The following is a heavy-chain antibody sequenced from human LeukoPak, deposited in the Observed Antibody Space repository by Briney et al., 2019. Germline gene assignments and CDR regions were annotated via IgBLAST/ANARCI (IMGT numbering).Heavy chain of an antibody. V-gene: IGHV4-4*07. D-gene: IGHD1-14*01. CDR1: GGSISSYY. CDR2: IYTSGST. Sequence: PSETLSLTCTVSGGSISSYYWSWIRQPAGKGLEWIGRIYTSGSTNYNPSLKSRVTMSVDTSKNQFSLKLSSVTAADTAVYYCARSLTGTTPYYYYMDVWGKGTTVTVSS. CDR3: ARSLTGTTPYYYYMDV. J-gene: IGHJ6*03.